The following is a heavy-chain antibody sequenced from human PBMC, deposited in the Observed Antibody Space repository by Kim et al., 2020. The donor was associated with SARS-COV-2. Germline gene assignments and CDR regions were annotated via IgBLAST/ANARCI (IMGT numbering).Heavy chain of an antibody. Sequence: GESLKISCKGSGYSFTSYWISWVRQMPGKGLEWMGRIDPSDSYTNYSPSFQGHVTISADKSISTAYLQWSSLKASDTAMYYCARHLVYGNMAAQLLGFDYWGQGTLVTVSS. J-gene: IGHJ4*02. CDR2: IDPSDSYT. V-gene: IGHV5-10-1*01. CDR3: ARHLVYGNMAAQLLGFDY. D-gene: IGHD1-26*01. CDR1: GYSFTSYW.